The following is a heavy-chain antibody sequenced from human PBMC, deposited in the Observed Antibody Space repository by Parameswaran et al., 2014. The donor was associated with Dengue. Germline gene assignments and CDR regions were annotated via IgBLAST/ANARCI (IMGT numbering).Heavy chain of an antibody. Sequence: WVRQAPGQGLEWMGWINPSSGGTHFAQKFQGRVTMTRDTSITTVYMELSGLRSDDTAVYYCARDGPIVTQAYTMDVWGQGTTVTVSS. V-gene: IGHV1-2*02. D-gene: IGHD1-26*01. J-gene: IGHJ6*02. CDR2: INPSSGGT. CDR3: ARDGPIVTQAYTMDV.